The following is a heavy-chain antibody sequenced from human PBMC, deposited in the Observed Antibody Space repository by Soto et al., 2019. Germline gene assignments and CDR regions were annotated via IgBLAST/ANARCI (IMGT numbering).Heavy chain of an antibody. J-gene: IGHJ4*02. Sequence: EVQLLESGGGLVQPGGSLRLSCAASGFTFSSYAMSWVRQAPGKGLEWVSAISGGGGSTYYADSVKGRFTISRDNSKNTLYLQMNSLRAEETAVYYCAKGIRLTYSCFDYWGQGTLVTVSS. CDR1: GFTFSSYA. V-gene: IGHV3-23*01. CDR3: AKGIRLTYSCFDY. D-gene: IGHD2-21*01. CDR2: ISGGGGST.